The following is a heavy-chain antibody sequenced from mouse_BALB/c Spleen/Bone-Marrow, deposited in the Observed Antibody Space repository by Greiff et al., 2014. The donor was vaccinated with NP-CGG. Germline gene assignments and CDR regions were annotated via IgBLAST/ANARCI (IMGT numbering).Heavy chain of an antibody. D-gene: IGHD1-1*01. CDR3: ARGRDYHVFTY. J-gene: IGHJ3*01. V-gene: IGHV1-52*01. CDR2: IDPYDSET. CDR1: GYTFTSYW. Sequence: VQLQQSGPELVRPGASVKLSCKASGYTFTSYWMNWVKQRHEQGLEWIGRIDPYDSETHYNQKFKDKAILTVDKSPSTAYMQLSSLTSEDSSVYYCARGRDYHVFTYWGQGTLVTVSA.